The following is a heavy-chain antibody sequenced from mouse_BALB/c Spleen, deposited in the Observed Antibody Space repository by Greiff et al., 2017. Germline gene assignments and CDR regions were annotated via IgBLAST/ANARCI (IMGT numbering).Heavy chain of an antibody. J-gene: IGHJ2*01. V-gene: IGHV3-2*02. CDR2: ISYSGST. CDR1: GYSITSDYA. Sequence: VQLKESGPGLVKPSQSLSLTCTVTGYSITSDYAWNWIRQFPGNKLEWMGYISYSGSTSYNPSLKSRISITRDTSKNQFFLQLNSVTTEDTATYYCARGGGNYVGFDYWGQGTTLTVSS. D-gene: IGHD2-1*01. CDR3: ARGGGNYVGFDY.